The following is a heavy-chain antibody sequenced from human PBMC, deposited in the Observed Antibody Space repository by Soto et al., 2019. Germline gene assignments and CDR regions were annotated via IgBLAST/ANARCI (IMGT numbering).Heavy chain of an antibody. D-gene: IGHD6-13*01. CDR2: INWNGGST. V-gene: IGHV3-20*04. J-gene: IGHJ6*02. CDR3: AREAAAAGHYYYGMDV. CDR1: GFTFDDYG. Sequence: GGSLRLSCAASGFTFDDYGMSWVRQAPGKGLEWVSGINWNGGSTGYADSVRGRFTISRDNAKNSLYLQMNSLRAEDTALYYCAREAAAAGHYYYGMDVWGQGTTVTVSS.